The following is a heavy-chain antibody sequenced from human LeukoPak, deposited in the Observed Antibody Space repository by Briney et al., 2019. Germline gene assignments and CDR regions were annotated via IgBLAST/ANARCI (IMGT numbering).Heavy chain of an antibody. V-gene: IGHV3-74*01. D-gene: IGHD5-12*01. Sequence: GGSLRLSCAASGLTFSGYWVHWVRQAPGKGLVWVSRINSGGSSTSSADSVEGRFTISRDNTKNTLYLQMNSLRAEDTAVYYCARGTSGYGYDAFDIWGQGTMVTVST. J-gene: IGHJ3*02. CDR3: ARGTSGYGYDAFDI. CDR1: GLTFSGYW. CDR2: INSGGSST.